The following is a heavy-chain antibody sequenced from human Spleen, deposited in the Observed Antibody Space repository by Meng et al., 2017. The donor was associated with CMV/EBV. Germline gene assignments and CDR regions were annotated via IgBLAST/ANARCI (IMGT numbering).Heavy chain of an antibody. D-gene: IGHD5-24*01. V-gene: IGHV1-46*02. CDR2: INPSGGST. Sequence: VQLVQSGAEVKKPGSSVKVSCKASGYTFNSYYMHWVRQAPGQGLEWIGIINPSGGSTSYAQKFQGRVTMTRDTPTSTVYMELSSLRSEDTAVYYCARGVAPTFNYWGQGTLVTVSS. CDR1: GYTFNSYY. CDR3: ARGVAPTFNY. J-gene: IGHJ4*02.